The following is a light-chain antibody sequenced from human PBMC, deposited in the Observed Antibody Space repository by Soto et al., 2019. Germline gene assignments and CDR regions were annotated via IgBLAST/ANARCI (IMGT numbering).Light chain of an antibody. CDR3: QQTYSTPLT. CDR1: QNITNY. V-gene: IGKV1-39*01. J-gene: IGKJ4*01. Sequence: DIQMTQSPSSLSASVGDRVSITCRASQNITNYLNWYQQKPGKAPKLLIYAASSLQSGVPSRFSGSGSGTDFTLTISSLQPEDFATYSCQQTYSTPLTFGGGTKVDIK. CDR2: AAS.